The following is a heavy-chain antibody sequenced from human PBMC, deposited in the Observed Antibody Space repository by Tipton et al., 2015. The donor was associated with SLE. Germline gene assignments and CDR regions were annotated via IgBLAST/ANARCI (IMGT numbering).Heavy chain of an antibody. Sequence: SLRLSCAASGFTFSSYAMSWVRQAPGKGLEWVSAISGLGGSTYHADSVKGRFTISRDNSKNTLHLQMNSLRAEDTAVYYCAKGRGIVGAADYWGQGTLVTVSS. CDR2: ISGLGGST. D-gene: IGHD1-26*01. CDR1: GFTFSSYA. J-gene: IGHJ4*02. V-gene: IGHV3-23*01. CDR3: AKGRGIVGAADY.